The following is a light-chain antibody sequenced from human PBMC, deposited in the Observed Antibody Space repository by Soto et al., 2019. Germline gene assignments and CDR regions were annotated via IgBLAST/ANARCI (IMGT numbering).Light chain of an antibody. CDR3: SSCAGSYVI. J-gene: IGLJ2*01. Sequence: QSALTQPPSASGSPGQSVTISCTGTSSDVGGYNYVSWYQQSPGKAPKLMIYEVSKRPSGVPDRFSGSKSGNTASLTVSGLQAEDEADYYCSSCAGSYVIFGGGTKLTVL. CDR2: EVS. CDR1: SSDVGGYNY. V-gene: IGLV2-8*01.